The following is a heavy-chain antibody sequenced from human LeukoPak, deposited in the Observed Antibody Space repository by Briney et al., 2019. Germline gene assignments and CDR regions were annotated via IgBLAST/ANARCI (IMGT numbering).Heavy chain of an antibody. D-gene: IGHD6-13*01. J-gene: IGHJ4*02. Sequence: PGGSLRLSCAASGFTFSSYGMHWVRQAPGKGLEWVAVISYDGSNKYYADSVKGRFTISRDNSKNTLYLQMNSLRAEDTAVYYCAKDGSSWYYFDYWGQGTLVTVSS. CDR1: GFTFSSYG. CDR3: AKDGSSWYYFDY. V-gene: IGHV3-30*18. CDR2: ISYDGSNK.